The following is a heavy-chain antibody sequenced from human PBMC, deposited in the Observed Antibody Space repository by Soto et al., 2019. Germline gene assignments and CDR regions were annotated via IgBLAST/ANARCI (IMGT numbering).Heavy chain of an antibody. V-gene: IGHV4-34*01. D-gene: IGHD1-1*01. CDR1: GGSFSDYY. Sequence: QVQLQQWGAGLLKPSETLSLTCEVYGGSFSDYYWSWIRQAPGKGLGWIGEINHSGTTNYNLSLKRRVTMSVDKSKNQFYLKLSSVTAADTAVYYCARGGTGACDYWGPGTLVTVSS. CDR3: ARGGTGACDY. J-gene: IGHJ4*02. CDR2: INHSGTT.